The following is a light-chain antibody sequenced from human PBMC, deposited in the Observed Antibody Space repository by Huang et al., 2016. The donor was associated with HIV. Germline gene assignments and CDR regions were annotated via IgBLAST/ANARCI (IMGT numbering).Light chain of an antibody. J-gene: IGKJ3*01. CDR2: AAS. V-gene: IGKV1-5*03. Sequence: DIQMTQSLSTLSAARGDRVTITCRASQSVSTRLAWYQQKPGKAPRLLIQAASSLESGVPSRFSGSGSVTEFTLTISSLQPDDSATYSCQQYNTFTFGPGTKVDI. CDR3: QQYNTFT. CDR1: QSVSTR.